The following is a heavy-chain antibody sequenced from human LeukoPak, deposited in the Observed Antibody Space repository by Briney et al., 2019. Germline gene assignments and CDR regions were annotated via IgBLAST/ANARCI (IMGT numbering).Heavy chain of an antibody. V-gene: IGHV4-4*07. CDR1: GGSISSYY. D-gene: IGHD2-2*01. Sequence: SETLSLTCTVSGGSISSYYWSWIRQPAGKGPEWIGRIYTSGSTNYNPSLKSRVTMSVDTSKNQFSLKLSSVTAADTAVYYCARGKRVYCSSTSCQTLFDYWGQGTLVTVSS. J-gene: IGHJ4*02. CDR3: ARGKRVYCSSTSCQTLFDY. CDR2: IYTSGST.